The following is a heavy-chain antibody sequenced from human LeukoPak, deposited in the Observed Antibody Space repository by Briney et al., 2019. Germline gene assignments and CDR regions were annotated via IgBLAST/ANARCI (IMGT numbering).Heavy chain of an antibody. V-gene: IGHV1-18*01. CDR1: GYTFTSYG. Sequence: ASVKVSCKASGYTFTSYGISWVRQAPGQGLEWMRWISAYNGNTNYAQKLQGRVTMTTDTSTSTAYMELRSLRSDDTAVYYCARDHRITTANFGDVWGQGTTVTVSS. CDR3: ARDHRITTANFGDV. CDR2: ISAYNGNT. J-gene: IGHJ6*02. D-gene: IGHD3-22*01.